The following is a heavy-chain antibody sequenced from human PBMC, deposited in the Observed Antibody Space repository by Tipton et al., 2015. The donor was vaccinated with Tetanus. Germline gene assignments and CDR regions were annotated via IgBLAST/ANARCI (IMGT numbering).Heavy chain of an antibody. J-gene: IGHJ4*02. D-gene: IGHD2-2*01. V-gene: IGHV4-61*08. CDR1: GGSVRSGDYQ. CDR3: AREVPAAGHFDS. CDR2: VYYNGNT. Sequence: PGLVKPSETLSLTCTVSGGSVRSGDYQWNWFRQPPGKRLEWIGYVYYNGNTHYNPALKSRVTISVDTSKNQFSLKLSSVTAADTAIYYCAREVPAAGHFDSWGQGTLVTVSS.